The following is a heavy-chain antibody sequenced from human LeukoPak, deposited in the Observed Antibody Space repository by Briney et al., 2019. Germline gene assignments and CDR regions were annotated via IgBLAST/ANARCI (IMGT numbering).Heavy chain of an antibody. CDR2: INPNSGGT. J-gene: IGHJ6*03. V-gene: IGHV1-2*02. CDR3: ASPLSLAVREPYYMDV. Sequence: ASVKVSCKASGYTFTGYYMHWVRQAPGRGLEWMGWINPNSGGTNYAQKFQGRVTMTRDTSISTAYMELSRLRSDDTAVYYCASPLSLAVREPYYMDVWGKGTTVTISS. D-gene: IGHD6-19*01. CDR1: GYTFTGYY.